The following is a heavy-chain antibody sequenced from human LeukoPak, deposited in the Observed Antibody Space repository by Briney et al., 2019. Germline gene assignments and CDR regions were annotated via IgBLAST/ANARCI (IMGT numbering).Heavy chain of an antibody. CDR3: ARDYDAYCGGDCYSDY. Sequence: GASVKVSCKASGYTFTSYGIIWVRQAPGQGLEWMGWISAYNGNTNYAQKLQGRVTMTTDTSTSTAYMELRSLRSDDTAVYYCARDYDAYCGGDCYSDYWGQGTLVTVSS. CDR1: GYTFTSYG. D-gene: IGHD2-21*02. CDR2: ISAYNGNT. V-gene: IGHV1-18*01. J-gene: IGHJ4*02.